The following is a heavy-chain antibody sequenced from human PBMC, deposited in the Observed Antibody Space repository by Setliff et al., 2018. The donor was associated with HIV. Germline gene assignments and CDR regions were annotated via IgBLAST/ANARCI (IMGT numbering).Heavy chain of an antibody. Sequence: GGSLRLSCAASGFIFSTYGMHWVRQAPGKGLEWVAFIRYDGSSKYYADSVKGRFTISRDQSKNTLYLQMTRLRTEDTSMYYCAKDPQQWLATGEYYFDYWGQGTLVTVSS. J-gene: IGHJ4*02. CDR2: IRYDGSSK. V-gene: IGHV3-30*02. CDR1: GFIFSTYG. CDR3: AKDPQQWLATGEYYFDY. D-gene: IGHD6-19*01.